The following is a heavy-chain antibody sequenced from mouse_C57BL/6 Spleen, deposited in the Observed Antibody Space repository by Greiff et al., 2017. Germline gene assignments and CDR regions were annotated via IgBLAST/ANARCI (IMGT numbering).Heavy chain of an antibody. Sequence: EVQLVESGGGLVKPGGSLKLFCAASGFTFSDCGMHWVRQAPEKGLEWVAYISSGSSTIYCADTVKGRFTISRDNAKNTLFLQMTSLRSEDTSMYYCARGGLTDWGQGTTLTVSS. D-gene: IGHD2-13*01. CDR2: ISSGSSTI. CDR1: GFTFSDCG. CDR3: ARGGLTD. J-gene: IGHJ2*01. V-gene: IGHV5-17*01.